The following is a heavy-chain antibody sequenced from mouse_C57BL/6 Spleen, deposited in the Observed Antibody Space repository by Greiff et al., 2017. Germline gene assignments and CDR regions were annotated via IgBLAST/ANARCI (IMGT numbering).Heavy chain of an antibody. J-gene: IGHJ4*01. CDR2: IWSGGST. CDR3: AGILVQAMDY. CDR1: GFSFTSYG. D-gene: IGHD1-1*01. Sequence: VKLVESGPGLVQPSQSLSITCTVSGFSFTSYGVHWVRQSPGKGLEWLGVIWSGGSTDYNAAFISRRSNSKDNSKSQVFFKMISLQADDTAIYYCAGILVQAMDYWGQGTSVTVSA. V-gene: IGHV2-2*01.